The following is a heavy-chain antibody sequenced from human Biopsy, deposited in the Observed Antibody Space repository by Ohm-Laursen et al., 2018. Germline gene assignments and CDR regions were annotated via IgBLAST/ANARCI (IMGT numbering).Heavy chain of an antibody. CDR2: IYGGGSPV. J-gene: IGHJ6*02. Sequence: LRLSCAASGFAFNLYEMNWVRQAPGKGMEWTSYIYGGGSPVSYADSVKGRFTISRDNAKNSLYLQMNSLRSEDTALYYCAKDRYPSSWHYYYGMDVWGQGTTVTVSS. CDR1: GFAFNLYE. V-gene: IGHV3-48*03. CDR3: AKDRYPSSWHYYYGMDV. D-gene: IGHD6-13*01.